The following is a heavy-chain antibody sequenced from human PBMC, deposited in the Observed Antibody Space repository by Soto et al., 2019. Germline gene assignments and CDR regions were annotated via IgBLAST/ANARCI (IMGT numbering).Heavy chain of an antibody. CDR2: FHSSGAT. V-gene: IGHV4-30-4*01. D-gene: IGHD3-10*01. CDR3: ASIWFGDFDY. Sequence: QVQLQESGPGLLKPSQTLTLTCSVSGASISSADYYWSGIRQPPGKGLEWIGYFHSSGATYKDPSLKSRVTISVDTSKNQISLKLDSVSAADTAIYYCASIWFGDFDYWGHGTLVTISS. CDR1: GASISSADYY. J-gene: IGHJ4*01.